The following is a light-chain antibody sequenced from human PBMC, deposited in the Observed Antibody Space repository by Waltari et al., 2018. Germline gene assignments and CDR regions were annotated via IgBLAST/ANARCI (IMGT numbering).Light chain of an antibody. Sequence: QSALPQPRSVSGSPGPSVTISCPGTSAAVGAYKYVSWYQRQPGKAPRRTIYDVSERPSGVPDRFSASKSGNTASLTISGLQAEDEGSYHCCSRAGSSVVFGGGTKLTVL. CDR1: SAAVGAYKY. CDR2: DVS. CDR3: CSRAGSSVV. J-gene: IGLJ2*01. V-gene: IGLV2-11*01.